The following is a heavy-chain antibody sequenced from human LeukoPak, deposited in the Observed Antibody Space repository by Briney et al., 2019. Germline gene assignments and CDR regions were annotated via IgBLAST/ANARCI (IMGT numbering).Heavy chain of an antibody. CDR3: ARAHGGMTR. D-gene: IGHD4-23*01. V-gene: IGHV4-39*07. CDR2: INHSGST. CDR1: GASITSSDYY. J-gene: IGHJ4*02. Sequence: SETLSLTCTVSGASITSSDYYWGWIRQPPGKGLEWIGEINHSGSTNYNPSLKSRVTISVDTSKNQFSLKLSSVTAADTAVYYCARAHGGMTRWGQGTLVTVSS.